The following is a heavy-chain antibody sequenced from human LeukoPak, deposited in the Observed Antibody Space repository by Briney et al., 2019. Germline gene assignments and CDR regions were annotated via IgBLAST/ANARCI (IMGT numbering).Heavy chain of an antibody. CDR3: ASYYYGSGTSLGY. CDR1: GFTFSIFW. Sequence: GGSLRLSCAASGFTFSIFWMSWVRQAPGKGLEWVANIKEDGGEKYYVESVKGRFAISRDNAKNSLYLQMNSLRAEDTAVYYCASYYYGSGTSLGYWGQGTLVTVSS. V-gene: IGHV3-7*01. CDR2: IKEDGGEK. D-gene: IGHD3-10*01. J-gene: IGHJ4*02.